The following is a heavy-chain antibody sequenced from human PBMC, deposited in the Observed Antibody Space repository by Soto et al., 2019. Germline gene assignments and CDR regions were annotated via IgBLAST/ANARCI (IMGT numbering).Heavy chain of an antibody. CDR1: GASLSSMNW. J-gene: IGHJ4*02. D-gene: IGHD1-26*01. CDR3: AREGSYHYFDY. CDR2: IYYTGLT. V-gene: IGHV4-4*02. Sequence: SETLSLTCAVSGASLSSMNWWSWVRQTPGKGLEWIGDIYYTGLTNYNPSLKSRVTISLETSKRQFSLRLASVTAADTALYYCAREGSYHYFDYWGQGALVTVSS.